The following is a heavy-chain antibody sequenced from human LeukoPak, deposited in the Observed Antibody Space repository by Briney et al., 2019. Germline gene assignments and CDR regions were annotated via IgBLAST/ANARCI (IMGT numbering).Heavy chain of an antibody. Sequence: SETLSLTCSVSGGSISSSYWNWIRQPPGKGLEWIGYIYYSGRTSYSASLKSRATISVDSSKTQFSLKLSSVTAADTAVYFCARVANKYNYMVDKLGLYPGMDVWGQGTTVSVSS. J-gene: IGHJ6*02. CDR1: GGSISSSY. D-gene: IGHD3-16*01. V-gene: IGHV4-59*08. CDR2: IYYSGRT. CDR3: ARVANKYNYMVDKLGLYPGMDV.